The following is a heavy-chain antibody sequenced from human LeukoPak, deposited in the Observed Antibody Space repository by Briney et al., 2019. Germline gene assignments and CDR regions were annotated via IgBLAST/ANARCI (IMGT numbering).Heavy chain of an antibody. CDR2: ISAYNGNT. Sequence: GASVKVSCKASGYTFTSYGISWVRQAPGQGLEWMGWISAYNGNTNYAQKLQGRVTMTTDTSTSTAYMELRSLRSDDTAVYYCARDHGGHYGSFYYYYYMDVWGKGTTVTVSS. CDR1: GYTFTSYG. V-gene: IGHV1-18*01. CDR3: ARDHGGHYGSFYYYYYMDV. J-gene: IGHJ6*03. D-gene: IGHD4-17*01.